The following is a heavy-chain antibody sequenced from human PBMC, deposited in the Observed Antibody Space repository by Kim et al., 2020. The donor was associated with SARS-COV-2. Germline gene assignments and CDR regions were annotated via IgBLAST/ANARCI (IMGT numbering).Heavy chain of an antibody. V-gene: IGHV3-53*01. J-gene: IGHJ4*02. Sequence: GSTYYADSVKGRFTISRDNSKNTLYLQMNSLRAEDTAVYYCARLRRYFDYWGQGTLVTVSS. CDR3: ARLRRYFDY. CDR2: GST.